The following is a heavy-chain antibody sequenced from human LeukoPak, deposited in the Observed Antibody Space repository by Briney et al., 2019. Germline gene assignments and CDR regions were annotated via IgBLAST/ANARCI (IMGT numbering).Heavy chain of an antibody. D-gene: IGHD3-22*01. CDR3: ARWHYDSLYGMDV. V-gene: IGHV4-39*07. J-gene: IGHJ6*02. CDR1: GGSISSSSYY. CDR2: IYYSGST. Sequence: KPSETLSLTCTVSGGSISSSSYYWGWIRQPPGKGLEWIGSIYYSGSTYYNPSLKSRVTISVDTSKNQFSLKLSSVTAADTAVYYCARWHYDSLYGMDVWGQGTTVTVSS.